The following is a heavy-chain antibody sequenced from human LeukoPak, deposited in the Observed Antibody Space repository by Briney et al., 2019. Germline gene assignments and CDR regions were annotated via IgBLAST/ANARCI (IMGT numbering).Heavy chain of an antibody. CDR3: ARARSGPYGSGSLDAFDI. J-gene: IGHJ3*02. Sequence: EASVKVSCKASGGTFSSYPISWVRQAPGQGLEWMGGIIPMFDTADFAQKFQGRVTITADTSTSTAYMQLSSLRSEDTAVYYCARARSGPYGSGSLDAFDIWRQGTMVTVSS. D-gene: IGHD3-10*01. V-gene: IGHV1-69*06. CDR2: IIPMFDTA. CDR1: GGTFSSYP.